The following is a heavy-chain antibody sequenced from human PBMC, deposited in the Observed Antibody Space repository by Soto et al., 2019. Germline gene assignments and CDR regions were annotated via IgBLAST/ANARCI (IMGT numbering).Heavy chain of an antibody. D-gene: IGHD5-18*01. Sequence: SVKVSCKASGGSFTYTLSWVRQAPGQGLEWMGGTIPIFGTANYAQKFQGRVTITADESTKTAYMELCTLRSEDTAVYYCARLHSHGTYGMDVWGQGTTVTVSS. CDR2: TIPIFGTA. CDR1: GGSFTYT. V-gene: IGHV1-69*13. CDR3: ARLHSHGTYGMDV. J-gene: IGHJ6*02.